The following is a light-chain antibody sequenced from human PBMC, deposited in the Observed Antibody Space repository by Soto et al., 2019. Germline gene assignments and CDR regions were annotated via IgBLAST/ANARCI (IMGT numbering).Light chain of an antibody. J-gene: IGLJ1*01. Sequence: SYELTQPPSVSVAPGKTARITCGGNNIGSKSVHWYQQKPGQAPVLVIYYDSDRPSGIPERFSGSNSGNTATLTISRVEAGDEDDYYCQVWDSSSDSYVFGTGTKLTVL. CDR3: QVWDSSSDSYV. V-gene: IGLV3-21*04. CDR2: YDS. CDR1: NIGSKS.